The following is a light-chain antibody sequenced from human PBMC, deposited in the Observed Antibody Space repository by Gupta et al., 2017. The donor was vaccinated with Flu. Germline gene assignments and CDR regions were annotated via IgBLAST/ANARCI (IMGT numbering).Light chain of an antibody. CDR1: QSINRY. Sequence: DIQMTQSPSSLSASVGDRVTITCRASQSINRYVNWYQHKPGQAPDLLICAASNVQSGVPSRFSGSGSGTDFTLTISRLQPEDFATYYCQQCYTPPRAFGQGTKLEIK. CDR3: QQCYTPPRA. V-gene: IGKV1-39*01. J-gene: IGKJ1*01. CDR2: AAS.